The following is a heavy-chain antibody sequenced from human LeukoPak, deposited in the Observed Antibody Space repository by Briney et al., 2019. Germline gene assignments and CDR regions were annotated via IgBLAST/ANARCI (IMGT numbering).Heavy chain of an antibody. CDR1: GFTFSDFY. CDR2: ISGSGDTI. J-gene: IGHJ4*02. D-gene: IGHD6-19*01. V-gene: IGHV3-11*04. Sequence: PGGSLRLSCAASGFTFSDFYMTWIRQAPGKGLEWVSYISGSGDTIDYADSVKGRFTISRDNVKNSLYLQMNSLRVEDTAVYYCARGRWLAPGYWGRETLVTVSS. CDR3: ARGRWLAPGY.